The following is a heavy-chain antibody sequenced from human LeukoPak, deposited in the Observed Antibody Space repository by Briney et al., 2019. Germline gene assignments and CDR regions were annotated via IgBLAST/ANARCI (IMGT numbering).Heavy chain of an antibody. CDR3: ARDVYYYDSSGYYDY. CDR2: ISNSSPNI. CDR1: GFTFISYS. J-gene: IGHJ4*02. D-gene: IGHD3-22*01. Sequence: GGSLRLSCAASGFTFISYSMNWVRQAPGKGLEWVSSISNSSPNIYYADSVKGRFTISRDNAKNSLYLQMNSLRAEDTAVYYCARDVYYYDSSGYYDYWGQGTLVTVSS. V-gene: IGHV3-21*01.